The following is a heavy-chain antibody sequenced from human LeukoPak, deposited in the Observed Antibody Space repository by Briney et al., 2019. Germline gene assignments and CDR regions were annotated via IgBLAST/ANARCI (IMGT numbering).Heavy chain of an antibody. J-gene: IGHJ2*01. D-gene: IGHD2-21*02. CDR1: GFTFSSYS. CDR3: ARDPVTGWYFDL. Sequence: GGSLRFSCAASGFTFSSYSMNWVRQAPGKGLEGVSYISSSSRTIYYADSVKGRFTISRDNAKNSLYLQMNSLRAEDTAVYYCARDPVTGWYFDLWGRGTLVTVSS. CDR2: ISSSSRTI. V-gene: IGHV3-48*01.